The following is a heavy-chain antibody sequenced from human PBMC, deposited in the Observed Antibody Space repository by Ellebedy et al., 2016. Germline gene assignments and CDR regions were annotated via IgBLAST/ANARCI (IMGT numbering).Heavy chain of an antibody. D-gene: IGHD6-13*01. V-gene: IGHV4-59*13. Sequence: SETLSLXXTVSGGSISSYYWSWIRQPPGKGLEWIGYIYYSGSTNYNPSLKSRVTISVDTSKNQFSLKLSSVTAADTAVYYCARGDGTYSSSQGYYYYMDVWGKGTTVTVSS. CDR3: ARGDGTYSSSQGYYYYMDV. CDR1: GGSISSYY. CDR2: IYYSGST. J-gene: IGHJ6*03.